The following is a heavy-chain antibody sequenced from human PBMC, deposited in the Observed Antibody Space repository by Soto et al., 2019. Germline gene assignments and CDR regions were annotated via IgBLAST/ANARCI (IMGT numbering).Heavy chain of an antibody. J-gene: IGHJ4*02. D-gene: IGHD5-12*01. CDR3: AKESGYSGYDLGVYYFDY. CDR1: GFTFSSYA. Sequence: PGGSLRLSCAASGFTFSSYAMSWVRQAPGKGLEWVSAISGSGGSTYYADSVKGRFTISRDNSKNTLYLQMNSLRAEDTAVYYCAKESGYSGYDLGVYYFDYWGQGTLVTSPQ. V-gene: IGHV3-23*01. CDR2: ISGSGGST.